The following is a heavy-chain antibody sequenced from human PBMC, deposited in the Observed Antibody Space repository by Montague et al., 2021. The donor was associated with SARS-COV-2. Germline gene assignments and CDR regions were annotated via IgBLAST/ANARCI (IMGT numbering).Heavy chain of an antibody. CDR1: GGSISSSSYY. V-gene: IGHV4-39*01. CDR2: IYYSGST. D-gene: IGHD3-3*01. J-gene: IGHJ3*02. Sequence: ETLSLTCTVSGGSISSSSYYWGWIRQPPGKGLEWIGSIYYSGSTYYNPSLKSRVTISVDTSKNQFSLKLSSVTAADTAVYYCARHGLAGITIFGVVTPRGGFDIWGRGTMVTVSS. CDR3: ARHGLAGITIFGVVTPRGGFDI.